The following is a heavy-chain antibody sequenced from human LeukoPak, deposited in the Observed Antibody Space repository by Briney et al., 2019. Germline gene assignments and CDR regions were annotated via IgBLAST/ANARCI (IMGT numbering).Heavy chain of an antibody. CDR3: AKDSGYDSSGWRFDY. CDR2: ISWYSGSI. V-gene: IGHV3-9*01. CDR1: GFTFDDYV. D-gene: IGHD3-22*01. J-gene: IGHJ4*02. Sequence: GGSLRLSCAVSGFTFDDYVMHWVRQAPGKGLEWVSGISWYSGSIGYADSVKGRFTISRDNAKNSLYLQMNSLRAEDTALYYCAKDSGYDSSGWRFDYWGQGTLVTVSS.